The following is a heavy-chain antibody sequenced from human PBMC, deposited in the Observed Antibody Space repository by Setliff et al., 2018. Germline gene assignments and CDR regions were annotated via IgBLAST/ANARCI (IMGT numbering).Heavy chain of an antibody. J-gene: IGHJ4*02. CDR1: GFTLSNYW. V-gene: IGHV3-7*01. Sequence: SLRLSCVDSGFTLSNYWMTWVRQAPGKGLEWVANIKQDSTEKYYVDSVRGRFTISRDNAKNSMYLQMNSLRADDTAVYYCARDSRIDSSGYRGFDYWGQGTLVTVSS. CDR3: ARDSRIDSSGYRGFDY. CDR2: IKQDSTEK. D-gene: IGHD3-22*01.